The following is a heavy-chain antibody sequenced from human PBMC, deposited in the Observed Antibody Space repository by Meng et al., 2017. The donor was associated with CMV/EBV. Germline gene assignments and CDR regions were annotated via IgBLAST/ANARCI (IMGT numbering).Heavy chain of an antibody. V-gene: IGHV3-74*01. J-gene: IGHJ4*02. CDR3: AREAAAGAPDY. Sequence: ESLKISCAASGFTFSSYWMHWVRQAPGKGLVWVSRINSDGSSTSYADSVKGRFTISRDNAKNTLYLQMNSLRAEVTAVYYCAREAAAGAPDYWGQGTLVTVSS. CDR2: INSDGSST. D-gene: IGHD6-13*01. CDR1: GFTFSSYW.